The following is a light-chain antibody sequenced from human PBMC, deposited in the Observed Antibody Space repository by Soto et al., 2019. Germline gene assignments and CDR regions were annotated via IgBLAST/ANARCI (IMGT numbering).Light chain of an antibody. CDR2: KAS. CDR3: QLYNWYPLT. J-gene: IGKJ4*01. Sequence: DIQMTQSPSTLSASVGDRVTITCRASQSISSWLAWYQQKPGKAPNLLIYKASSLESGVPSRFSGSGSGTGFTLTISSVQPDDFATYYCQLYNWYPLTFGGGTKVEVK. CDR1: QSISSW. V-gene: IGKV1-5*03.